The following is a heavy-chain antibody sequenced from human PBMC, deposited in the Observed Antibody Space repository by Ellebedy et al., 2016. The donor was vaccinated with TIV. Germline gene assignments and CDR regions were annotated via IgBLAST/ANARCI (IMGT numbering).Heavy chain of an antibody. D-gene: IGHD6-19*01. CDR1: GGSFSDYY. CDR3: ARGGTVADYKWFDP. CDR2: INHSGRT. Sequence: MPSETLSLTCAVYGGSFSDYYWSWIRQPPGKGLEWIGEINHSGRTNYNPSLKSRVTISVDTSKNQFSLKLTSVTAADTAVYYCARGGTVADYKWFDPWGQGTLVTVSS. V-gene: IGHV4-34*01. J-gene: IGHJ5*02.